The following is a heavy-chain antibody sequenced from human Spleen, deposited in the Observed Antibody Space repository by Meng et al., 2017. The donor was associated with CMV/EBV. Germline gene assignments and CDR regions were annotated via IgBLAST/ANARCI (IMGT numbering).Heavy chain of an antibody. D-gene: IGHD2-2*01. CDR1: GTFSSFA. CDR2: IIPIFGPA. CDR3: AHIYCSSTTCYPYYFDY. V-gene: IGHV1-69*05. J-gene: IGHJ4*02. Sequence: GTFSSFAIPWVRQAPGQGLEWMGGIIPIFGPANYAQKFQGRVTITTDESTSTAYMELSSLRSDDTAVYYCAHIYCSSTTCYPYYFDYWGQGTLVTVSS.